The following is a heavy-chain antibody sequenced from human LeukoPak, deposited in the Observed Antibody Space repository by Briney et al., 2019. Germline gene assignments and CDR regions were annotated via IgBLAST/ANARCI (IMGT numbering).Heavy chain of an antibody. CDR3: AKDQGASGWGAFGF. CDR2: ISGDGGTT. CDR1: GITFEDYA. V-gene: IGHV3-43*02. J-gene: IGHJ4*02. Sequence: GGSLRLSCAASGITFEDYAMHWVRQAPGKGLEWVSFISGDGGTTYYPDSVKGRFTIPRDNSRTSLYLQMNSLRTEDTALYYCAKDQGASGWGAFGFWGQGTLVTVSS. D-gene: IGHD6-19*01.